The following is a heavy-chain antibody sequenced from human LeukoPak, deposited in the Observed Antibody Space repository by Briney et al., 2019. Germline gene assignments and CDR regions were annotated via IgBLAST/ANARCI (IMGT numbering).Heavy chain of an antibody. V-gene: IGHV4-59*01. CDR3: AGRSARYFDS. Sequence: PSETLSLTCTVSGDSIDSYYWSWIRQPPGEGLQWIGYVFYSGPTNYDASLRSRVAISVDRSKNQFSLKLTSVSAADTAVYYCAGRSARYFDSWGQGTLVTVSP. CDR1: GDSIDSYY. J-gene: IGHJ4*02. D-gene: IGHD1-26*01. CDR2: VFYSGPT.